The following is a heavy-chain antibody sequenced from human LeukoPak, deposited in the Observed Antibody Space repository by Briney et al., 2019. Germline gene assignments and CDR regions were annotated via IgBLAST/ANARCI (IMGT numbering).Heavy chain of an antibody. D-gene: IGHD3-22*01. CDR1: GGSISSYY. J-gene: IGHJ4*02. CDR3: ARENLGPQTYYYDSSGYHVFDY. V-gene: IGHV4-4*07. CDR2: IYTSGST. Sequence: PSETLSLTCTVSGGSISSYYWSWIRQPAGKGLEWIGRIYTSGSTNYNPSLKSRVTMSVDTSKNQFSLKLSSVTAADTAVYYCARENLGPQTYYYDSSGYHVFDYWGQGTLVTVSS.